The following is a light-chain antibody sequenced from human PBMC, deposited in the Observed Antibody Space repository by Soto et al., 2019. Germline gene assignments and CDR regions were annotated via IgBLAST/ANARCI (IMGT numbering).Light chain of an antibody. CDR1: SSDIGGYNY. J-gene: IGLJ2*01. V-gene: IGLV2-8*01. CDR3: CSYGGSNNMI. Sequence: QSVLTQPPSASGSPGQSVSISCTGTSSDIGGYNYVSWYQQHPGKAPKLIIYEVNKRPSGVPDRVSGSNSGNTASLTVSGLQAEDEADYYCCSYGGSNNMIFGGGTKLTVL. CDR2: EVN.